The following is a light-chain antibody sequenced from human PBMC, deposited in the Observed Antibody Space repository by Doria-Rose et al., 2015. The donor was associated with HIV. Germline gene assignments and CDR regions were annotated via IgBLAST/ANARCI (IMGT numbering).Light chain of an antibody. V-gene: IGKV3-20*01. CDR2: DGY. Sequence: TQSPGTLSLSPGERATLSCRASQSFSSTYLAWYQQKPGQAPSLLIYDGYTRATGIPDRISASASGTDFTLTINRLEPEDFALYYCHQYGTSWTFGQGTKVEI. CDR3: HQYGTSWT. CDR1: QSFSSTY. J-gene: IGKJ1*01.